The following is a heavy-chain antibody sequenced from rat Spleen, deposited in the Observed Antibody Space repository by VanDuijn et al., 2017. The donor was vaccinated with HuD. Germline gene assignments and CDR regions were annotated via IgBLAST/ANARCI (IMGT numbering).Heavy chain of an antibody. D-gene: IGHD1-2*01. CDR2: ISTGGGNT. V-gene: IGHV5S13*01. Sequence: EVQLVESGGGLVQPGRSLKLSCAASGFTFSNYGMHWIRQAPTKGLEWVASISTGGGNTYYRDSVKGRFTISRDNAKNTLYLQMDSLRSEDTATYYCARLGAPIAAISFDWFAYWGQGTLVTVSS. CDR1: GFTFSNYG. CDR3: ARLGAPIAAISFDWFAY. J-gene: IGHJ3*01.